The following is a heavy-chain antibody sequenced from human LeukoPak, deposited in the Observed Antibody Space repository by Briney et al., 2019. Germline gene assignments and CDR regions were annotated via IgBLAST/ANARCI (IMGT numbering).Heavy chain of an antibody. CDR1: GFTFSSHW. V-gene: IGHV3-7*01. J-gene: IGHJ4*02. CDR2: IKQDGSEK. CDR3: AREGWFDY. D-gene: IGHD6-19*01. Sequence: GGSLRLSCAASGFTFSSHWMSWVRQAPGKGLEWVANIKQDGSEKYYVDSVKGRFTISRDNAKNSLYLQMNSLRAEDTAVYYCAREGWFDYWGQGTLVTVSS.